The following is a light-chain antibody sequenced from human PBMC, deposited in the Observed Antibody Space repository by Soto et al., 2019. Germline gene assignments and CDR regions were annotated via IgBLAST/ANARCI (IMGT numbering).Light chain of an antibody. CDR1: QSVSSSY. V-gene: IGKV3-20*01. CDR2: GAS. J-gene: IGKJ4*01. CDR3: QQYGSSPDT. Sequence: EIVLTQSPGTLSLSPGERATLSCRASQSVSSSYLAWYQQKPGQAPRLLIYGASSRATVIPDRFSGSGSGTDFTLTISRLETEDFAVYYCQQYGSSPDTFGGGTKVEIK.